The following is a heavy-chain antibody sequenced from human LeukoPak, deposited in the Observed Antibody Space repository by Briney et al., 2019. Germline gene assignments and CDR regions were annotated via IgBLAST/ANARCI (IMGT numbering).Heavy chain of an antibody. CDR1: GYSITSGYY. D-gene: IGHD3-10*01. Sequence: PSETLSLTCAVSGYSITSGYYWGWIRQSPGKGLEWIGSICHRGTTYYNPSLKSRVTISLDTSKNQFSLTLTSVTAADTAVYYCASPHSYGSGTFDYWAREPWSPSPQ. CDR2: ICHRGTT. J-gene: IGHJ4*02. V-gene: IGHV4-38-2*01. CDR3: ASPHSYGSGTFDY.